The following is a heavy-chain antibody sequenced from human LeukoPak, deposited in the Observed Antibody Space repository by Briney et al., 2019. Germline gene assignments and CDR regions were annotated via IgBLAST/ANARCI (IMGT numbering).Heavy chain of an antibody. CDR1: GVSVSIYY. J-gene: IGHJ3*02. Sequence: SQTLSLTRTVFGVSVSIYYWSCIRQPARKGPQWIGRVYITGSTTYDPSLKGRVTMSVDTSKNQFSLKLSSVTAADTAVYYCASGSVTGDGDFDIWGQGTMVTVSS. CDR3: ASGSVTGDGDFDI. D-gene: IGHD7-27*01. CDR2: VYITGST. V-gene: IGHV4-4*07.